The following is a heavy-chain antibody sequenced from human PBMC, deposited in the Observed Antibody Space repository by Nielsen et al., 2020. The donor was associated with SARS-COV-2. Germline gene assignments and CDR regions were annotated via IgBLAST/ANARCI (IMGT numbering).Heavy chain of an antibody. V-gene: IGHV3-23*01. CDR1: GFTFSSYA. J-gene: IGHJ4*02. CDR2: ISGSGGST. Sequence: GGPLRPSCAAPGFTFSSYALSWVRQAPGRGLEWVPAISGSGGSTYYADSVKGRFTISRDNSKNTLYLQMNSLRAEDTAVYYCARDFYYGFDYWGQGTLVTVSS. D-gene: IGHD3-22*01. CDR3: ARDFYYGFDY.